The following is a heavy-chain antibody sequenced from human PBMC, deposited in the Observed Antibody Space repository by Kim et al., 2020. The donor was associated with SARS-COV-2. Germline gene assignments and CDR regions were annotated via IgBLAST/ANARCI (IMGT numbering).Heavy chain of an antibody. V-gene: IGHV4-4*02. D-gene: IGHD6-25*01. Sequence: HKGRVTISVDKSKNQFSLKLSSGTAADTAVYYCAREGKAARTTEGAFDIWGQGTMVTVSS. CDR3: AREGKAARTTEGAFDI. J-gene: IGHJ3*02.